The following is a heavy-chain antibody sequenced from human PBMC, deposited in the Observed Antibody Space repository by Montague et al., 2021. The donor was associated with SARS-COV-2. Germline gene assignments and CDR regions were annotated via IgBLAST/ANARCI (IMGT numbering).Heavy chain of an antibody. V-gene: IGHV4-59*08. D-gene: IGHD3-10*01. CDR3: AATDYFASGKYDF. CDR1: VASNSGSF. J-gene: IGHJ4*02. CDR2: FYYSKTT. Sequence: SETLSLTCSIPVASNSGSFRSWIRQTSGNGLNWFAYFYYSKTTKYNPALKSRVAISLETSKNQFSLKLNSVTAADTAAYYCAATDYFASGKYDFRSQGTWVTVS.